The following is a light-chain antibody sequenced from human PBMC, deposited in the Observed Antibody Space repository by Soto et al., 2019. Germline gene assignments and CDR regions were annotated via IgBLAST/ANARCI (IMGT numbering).Light chain of an antibody. CDR1: QSVSSN. Sequence: EIVMTQSPATLSVSPGERATLSCRASQSVSSNLAWYQQKPGQAPRLLIYGASTRATGVPVRFSGSGSGTDFILTISSPQSEDFALYYCQHYNNWPPWTFGQGTKVEIK. CDR2: GAS. V-gene: IGKV3-15*01. CDR3: QHYNNWPPWT. J-gene: IGKJ1*01.